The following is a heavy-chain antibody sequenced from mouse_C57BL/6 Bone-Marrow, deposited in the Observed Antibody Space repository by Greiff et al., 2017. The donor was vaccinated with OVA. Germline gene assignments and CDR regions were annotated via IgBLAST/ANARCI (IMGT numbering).Heavy chain of an antibody. CDR2: ISSGGSYT. CDR3: ARLRDFYDMDY. V-gene: IGHV5-6*01. J-gene: IGHJ4*01. Sequence: EVMLVESGGDLVKPGGSLKLSCAASGFTFSSYGMSWVRQTPDKRLAWVATISSGGSYTYYPDSVKGRFTISRDNAKNTLYLQMSSLKSEDTAMYYCARLRDFYDMDYWGQGTSVTVSS. CDR1: GFTFSSYG.